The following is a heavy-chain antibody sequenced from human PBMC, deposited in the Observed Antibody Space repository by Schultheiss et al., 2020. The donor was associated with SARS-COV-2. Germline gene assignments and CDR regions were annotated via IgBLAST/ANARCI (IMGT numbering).Heavy chain of an antibody. CDR2: IYSGGST. CDR1: GFTVSSNY. J-gene: IGHJ4*02. V-gene: IGHV3-66*01. D-gene: IGHD6-13*01. Sequence: GGSLRLSCAASGFTVSSNYMSWVRQAPGKGLEWVSVIYSGGSTYYADSVKGRFTISRDNSKNTLYLQMNSLRAEDTAVYYCARDPAAAGILDYWGQGTLVTVSS. CDR3: ARDPAAAGILDY.